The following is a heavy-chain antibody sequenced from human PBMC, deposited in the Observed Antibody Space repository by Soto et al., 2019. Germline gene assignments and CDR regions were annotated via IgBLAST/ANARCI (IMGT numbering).Heavy chain of an antibody. CDR2: ISWDGGST. J-gene: IGHJ6*02. D-gene: IGHD2-2*01. V-gene: IGHV3-43D*04. CDR3: AKPRDCSSTSCYVFYYYYGMDV. Sequence: GGSLRLSCAASGFTFDDYAMHWVRQAPGKGLEWVSLISWDGGSTYYADSVKGRFTISRDNSKNSLYLQMNSLRAEDTALYYCAKPRDCSSTSCYVFYYYYGMDVWGQGXTVTVSS. CDR1: GFTFDDYA.